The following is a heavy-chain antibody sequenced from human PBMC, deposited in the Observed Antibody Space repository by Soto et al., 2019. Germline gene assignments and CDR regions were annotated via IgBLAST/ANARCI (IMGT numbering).Heavy chain of an antibody. D-gene: IGHD4-17*01. CDR3: AYGDYVGNWFDP. Sequence: QITLKESGPPLVKPTQTLTLTCTFSGFSVSTSGVGVGWIRQPPGKALEWLALIYWDDDKRYSPSLKSRLTITKDTSKNRVVPTMTNMDPVDTATYYCAYGDYVGNWFDPWGQGTLVTVSS. CDR1: GFSVSTSGVG. CDR2: IYWDDDK. J-gene: IGHJ5*02. V-gene: IGHV2-5*02.